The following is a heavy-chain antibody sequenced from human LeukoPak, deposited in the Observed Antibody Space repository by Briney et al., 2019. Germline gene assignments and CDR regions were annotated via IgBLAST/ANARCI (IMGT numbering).Heavy chain of an antibody. D-gene: IGHD1-26*01. J-gene: IGHJ4*02. CDR2: INPNSGGT. Sequence: ASVKVSCKASGYTFTGYYTHWVRQAPGQGLEWMGWINPNSGGTNYAQKFQGRVTMTRDTSISTAYMELSRLRSDDTAVYYCANDYSGSLSYYFDYWGQETLVTVSS. CDR1: GYTFTGYY. CDR3: ANDYSGSLSYYFDY. V-gene: IGHV1-2*02.